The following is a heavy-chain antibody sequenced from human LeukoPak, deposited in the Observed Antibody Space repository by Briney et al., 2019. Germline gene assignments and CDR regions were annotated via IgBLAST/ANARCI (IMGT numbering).Heavy chain of an antibody. CDR2: ISGNGVAT. Sequence: GGSLRLSCSASGFVFSDYAMHWARQAPCKGLEYLSGISGNGVATYYVDSVQGRFTVSRDNSKTTLYLQINSPRREDTAFYYCIKDRGSSGWDFDSWGQGTLLTVSS. J-gene: IGHJ4*02. CDR3: IKDRGSSGWDFDS. CDR1: GFVFSDYA. V-gene: IGHV3-64D*06. D-gene: IGHD6-19*01.